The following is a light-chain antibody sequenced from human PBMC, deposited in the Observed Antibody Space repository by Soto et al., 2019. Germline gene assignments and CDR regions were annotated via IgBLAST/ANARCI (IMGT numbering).Light chain of an antibody. Sequence: QSVLTQPPSASGTPGQRVIISCSGSKSNIGDNPVNWFQQFPGTAPKLLIFSNDERPSGVPERFSGSKSGASASLAISGLHSDDEADYACATWDDSLNGWVFGGGTKLTVL. V-gene: IGLV1-44*01. J-gene: IGLJ3*02. CDR2: SND. CDR3: ATWDDSLNGWV. CDR1: KSNIGDNP.